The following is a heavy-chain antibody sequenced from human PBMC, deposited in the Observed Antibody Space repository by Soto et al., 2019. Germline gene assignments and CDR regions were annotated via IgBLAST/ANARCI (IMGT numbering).Heavy chain of an antibody. Sequence: ASVKVSCKTSGYTFTNFALSWVRQAPGQGLEWIGFVSANNGFTHFAQKFQGRVSVKTDTSTNTVYLDLRSLSSDDTAVYYCARGGAARHLDSWGQGSPVIVSA. D-gene: IGHD6-6*01. V-gene: IGHV1-18*01. CDR3: ARGGAARHLDS. J-gene: IGHJ5*01. CDR2: VSANNGFT. CDR1: GYTFTNFA.